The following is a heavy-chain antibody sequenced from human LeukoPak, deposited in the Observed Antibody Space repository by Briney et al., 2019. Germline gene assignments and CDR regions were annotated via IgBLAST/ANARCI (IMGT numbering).Heavy chain of an antibody. V-gene: IGHV4-34*01. J-gene: IGHJ3*02. D-gene: IGHD2-15*01. CDR1: GGSFSGYY. Sequence: SETLSLTCAVYGGSFSGYYWGWIRQPPGKGLEWIGSIYYSGSTYYNPSLKSRVTKSVDTSKNQFSLKLSSVTAADTAVYYCARDLHCSGGSCYFLNDAFDIWGQGTMVTVSS. CDR2: IYYSGST. CDR3: ARDLHCSGGSCYFLNDAFDI.